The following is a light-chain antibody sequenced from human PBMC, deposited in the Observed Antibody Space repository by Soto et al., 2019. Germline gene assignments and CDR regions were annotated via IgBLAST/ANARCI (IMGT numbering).Light chain of an antibody. Sequence: EVVLTQSPGTLSLSPGETATLSCRASQTISTNYLAWYQQKPGQAPRLLLYAASNRLTGIPDRFSGSGSGTDFTLTISRLEPEDFALYCCQQYGRTFGQGTRLEIK. CDR1: QTISTNY. J-gene: IGKJ5*01. V-gene: IGKV3-20*01. CDR3: QQYGRT. CDR2: AAS.